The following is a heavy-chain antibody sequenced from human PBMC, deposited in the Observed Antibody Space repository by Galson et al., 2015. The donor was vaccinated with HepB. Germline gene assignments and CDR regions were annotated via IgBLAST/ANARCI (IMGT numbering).Heavy chain of an antibody. J-gene: IGHJ6*04. CDR1: GSTFSSYN. CDR3: ARDLYCSSISCPDDV. CDR2: ISTRSNYI. D-gene: IGHD2-2*01. V-gene: IGHV3-21*01. Sequence: SLRLSCAASGSTFSSYNMNWVRQAPGKGLEWVSSISTRSNYINYADSVKGRFTISRDNAKNSLYLQMNTLRVEDTAVYYCARDLYCSSISCPDDVWGKGTTVTVSS.